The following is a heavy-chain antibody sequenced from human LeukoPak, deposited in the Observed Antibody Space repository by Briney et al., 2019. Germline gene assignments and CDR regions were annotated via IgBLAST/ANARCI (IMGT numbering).Heavy chain of an antibody. D-gene: IGHD2-2*01. CDR2: ISSSGSTI. CDR3: ARDMSVRAMRSNFDY. Sequence: GGSLRLSSAASGFTFSDYYMSWIRQAPRKGLEWVSHISSSGSTIYYADSVKVRFTLSSDNAKNSLYLQMNSLRAEDTAVYYCARDMSVRAMRSNFDYWGQGTLVTVSS. CDR1: GFTFSDYY. V-gene: IGHV3-11*01. J-gene: IGHJ4*02.